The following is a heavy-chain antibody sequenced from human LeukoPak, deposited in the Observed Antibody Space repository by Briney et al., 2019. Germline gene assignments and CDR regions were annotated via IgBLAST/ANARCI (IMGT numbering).Heavy chain of an antibody. J-gene: IGHJ4*02. CDR3: AKGPAVTTDFDY. CDR2: ISGSGGST. CDR1: GFTFSSYA. Sequence: GGSLRLSYAASGFTFSSYAMSWVRQAPGKGLEWVSAISGSGGSTYYADSVKGRFTISRDNSKNTLYLQMNSLRAEDTAVYYCAKGPAVTTDFDYWGQGTLVTVSS. D-gene: IGHD4-17*01. V-gene: IGHV3-23*01.